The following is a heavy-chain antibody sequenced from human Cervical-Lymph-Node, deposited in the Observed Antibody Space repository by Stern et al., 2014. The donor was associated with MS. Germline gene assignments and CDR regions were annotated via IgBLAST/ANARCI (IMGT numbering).Heavy chain of an antibody. J-gene: IGHJ4*02. CDR3: ARDLSGIGYYDY. D-gene: IGHD3-22*01. CDR1: GGTFTTYA. V-gene: IGHV1-69*01. CDR2: IIPMSGTE. Sequence: VQLVQYGAEVKKPGSPVRVSCKASGGTFTTYAISWVRQAPGQGLEWMGGIIPMSGTEKHAQKFQGRVTITADASTTTAYMELSSLKFDDTAVYYCARDLSGIGYYDYWGQGTLVAVSS.